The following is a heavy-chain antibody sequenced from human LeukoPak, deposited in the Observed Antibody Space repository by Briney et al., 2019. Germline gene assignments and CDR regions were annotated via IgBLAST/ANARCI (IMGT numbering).Heavy chain of an antibody. V-gene: IGHV3-74*01. CDR2: INRDGSST. J-gene: IGHJ3*02. Sequence: GGSLRLSCAASGFTFSSYWMHWVRHAPGKGLVWVSRINRDGSSTSYADSVKGRFTISRDNAKNTLYLQMNSLRAEDTAVYYCARETYYYGSGSLSEDAFDIWGQGTMVTVSS. CDR3: ARETYYYGSGSLSEDAFDI. D-gene: IGHD3-10*01. CDR1: GFTFSSYW.